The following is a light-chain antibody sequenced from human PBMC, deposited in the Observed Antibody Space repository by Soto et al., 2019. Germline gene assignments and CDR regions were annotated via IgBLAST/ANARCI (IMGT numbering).Light chain of an antibody. CDR2: GAS. J-gene: IGKJ1*01. V-gene: IGKV3-15*01. CDR3: QHYSGWPQET. CDR1: QSVQSN. Sequence: VITQAPATLSVSAGVRMALACRGSQSVQSNSARHQHNPGPAPRLLIYGASPRAAGIPPRFSGSASGTEFTLTLSGLQSEDVAVYSCQHYSGWPQETFGPGTKVDIK.